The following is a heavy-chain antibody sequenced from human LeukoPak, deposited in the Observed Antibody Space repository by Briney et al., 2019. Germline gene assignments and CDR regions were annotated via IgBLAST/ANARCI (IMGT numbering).Heavy chain of an antibody. CDR3: GRDGSIAVAGTPTDH. CDR2: ISGSGGST. V-gene: IGHV3-23*01. D-gene: IGHD6-19*01. J-gene: IGHJ4*02. Sequence: GGSLRLSCAASGFSFSSYAMSWVRQAPGKGLEWVSGISGSGGSTYYADSVKGRFTISRDNSKNTLFLQMNSLRAEDTAIYYCGRDGSIAVAGTPTDHWGQGTLVTVSS. CDR1: GFSFSSYA.